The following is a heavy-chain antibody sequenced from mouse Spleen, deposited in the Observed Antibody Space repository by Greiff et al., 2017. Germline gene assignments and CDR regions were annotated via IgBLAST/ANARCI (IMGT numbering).Heavy chain of an antibody. V-gene: IGHV1-54*01. CDR1: GYAFTNYL. Sequence: QVQLKESGAELVRPGTSVKVSCKASGYAFTNYLIEWVKQRPGQGLEWIGVINPGSGGTNYNEKFKGKATLTADKSSSTAYMQLSSLTSEDSAVYFCAREEDFAYWGQGTLVTVSA. CDR2: INPGSGGT. CDR3: AREEDFAY. J-gene: IGHJ3*01.